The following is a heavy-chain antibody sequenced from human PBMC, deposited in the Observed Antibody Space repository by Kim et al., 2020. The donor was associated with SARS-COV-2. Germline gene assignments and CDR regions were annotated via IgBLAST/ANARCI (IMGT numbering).Heavy chain of an antibody. CDR3: TTVAPPARALDY. D-gene: IGHD2-15*01. J-gene: IGHJ4*02. V-gene: IGHV3-15*01. CDR2: INTTADGGTT. Sequence: GGSLRLSCAASGFTFSNAWMSWVRQAPGKGLEWVCRINTTADGGTTAYAPPVQRTITIYSADYKITLYMKIISPNTTDTYVYSCTTVAPPARALDYCDQG. CDR1: GFTFSNAW.